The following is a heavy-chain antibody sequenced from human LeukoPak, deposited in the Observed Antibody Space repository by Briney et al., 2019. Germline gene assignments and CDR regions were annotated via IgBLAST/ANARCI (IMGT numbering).Heavy chain of an antibody. CDR2: INSDGSST. J-gene: IGHJ6*02. Sequence: PGGSLRLYCAATGFTISSYWMHWVRQDLGKGLVWVSRINSDGSSTSYADSVKGRFTISRDNAKNTLYLQMNSLRAEDTAVYYCARVRAVAGRKTHYYYYGMDVWGQGTTVTVSS. CDR1: GFTISSYW. CDR3: ARVRAVAGRKTHYYYYGMDV. D-gene: IGHD6-13*01. V-gene: IGHV3-74*01.